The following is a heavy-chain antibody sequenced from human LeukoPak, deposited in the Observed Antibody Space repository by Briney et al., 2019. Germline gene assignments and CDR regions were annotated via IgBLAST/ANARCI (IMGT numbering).Heavy chain of an antibody. V-gene: IGHV1-2*02. D-gene: IGHD1-26*01. Sequence: ASVKVSCKASGYTFTGYYMHWVRQAPGQGLEWMGWINPNSGGTNYAQKFQGRVTMTRDTSISTAYMELSRLRSDDTAVYYCARDLGGSYPGFTFDYWGQGTLVTVSS. CDR2: INPNSGGT. J-gene: IGHJ4*02. CDR1: GYTFTGYY. CDR3: ARDLGGSYPGFTFDY.